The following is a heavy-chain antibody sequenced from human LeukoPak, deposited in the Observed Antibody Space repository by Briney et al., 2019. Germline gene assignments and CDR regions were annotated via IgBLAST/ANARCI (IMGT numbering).Heavy chain of an antibody. CDR2: VNHLGST. V-gene: IGHV4-34*01. Sequence: PSETLSLTCAVSGGSFSGYYWSWIRQPPGKGLEWIGEVNHLGSTIFNLSLKSRLTISVDTSKNHFSLNLTSMTPADTAVYYCARGSYDTSGFYYDPWDSWGQGTLVTVSS. J-gene: IGHJ4*02. CDR1: GGSFSGYY. D-gene: IGHD3-22*01. CDR3: ARGSYDTSGFYYDPWDS.